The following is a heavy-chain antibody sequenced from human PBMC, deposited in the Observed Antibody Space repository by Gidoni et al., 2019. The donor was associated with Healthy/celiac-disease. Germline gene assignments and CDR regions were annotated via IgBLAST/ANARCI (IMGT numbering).Heavy chain of an antibody. V-gene: IGHV1-2*02. Sequence: QVQLVQSGAEVKKPGASVKVSCKASGYTFTCYYMHWVRQAPGQGLEWMGWLNPNRGGTNYAQKCQGRVTMTRDTSISTAYMELSRLRSDDTAVYYCAREERDSSSPYYYCGMDVWGQGTTVTVSS. CDR1: GYTFTCYY. D-gene: IGHD6-6*01. J-gene: IGHJ6*02. CDR3: AREERDSSSPYYYCGMDV. CDR2: LNPNRGGT.